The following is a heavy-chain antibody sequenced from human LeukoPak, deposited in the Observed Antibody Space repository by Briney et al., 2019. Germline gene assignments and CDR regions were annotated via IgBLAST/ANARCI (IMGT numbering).Heavy chain of an antibody. J-gene: IGHJ4*02. D-gene: IGHD3-22*01. CDR3: ARASTGYYDSTFDY. V-gene: IGHV4-4*07. CDR2: IYSSGST. Sequence: PSETLSLTCAVSGGSMSTYYWSWIRQPAGKGLEWIGRIYSSGSTNYNPSLKSRVTMSVDTSKNQFSLKLSSVNAADTAVYYCARASTGYYDSTFDYWGQGSLVTVSS. CDR1: GGSMSTYY.